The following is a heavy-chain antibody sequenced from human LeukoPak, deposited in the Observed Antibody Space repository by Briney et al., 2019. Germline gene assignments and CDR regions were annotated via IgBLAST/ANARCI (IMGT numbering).Heavy chain of an antibody. CDR2: ISWNGGSL. J-gene: IGHJ6*02. CDR1: GFSLDDHA. Sequence: GGSLRLSCAVSGFSLDDHAMHWVRQAPGKGLEWVSGISWNGGSLDYADSVKGRFIISRDNAKKSLYLQMNSLRPEDTAVYYCAKDTEFGEPYHGMDVWGQGTTVTVSS. V-gene: IGHV3-9*01. CDR3: AKDTEFGEPYHGMDV. D-gene: IGHD3-10*01.